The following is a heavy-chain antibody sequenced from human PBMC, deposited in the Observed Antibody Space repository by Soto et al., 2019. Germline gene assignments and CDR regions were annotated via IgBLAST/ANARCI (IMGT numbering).Heavy chain of an antibody. CDR2: VITYNTNT. J-gene: IGHJ4*02. V-gene: IGHV1-18*01. D-gene: IGHD3-22*01. Sequence: QSSCKPSGYXFSDYVLAWLRHTPGQRPELMGLVITYNTNTNYAQKFQVRVTMTTDTSTTTNSMELRSLRSDDPALYYCARELNTDSSAYYSFDYWGQGTLGTVSS. CDR1: GYXFSDYV. CDR3: ARELNTDSSAYYSFDY.